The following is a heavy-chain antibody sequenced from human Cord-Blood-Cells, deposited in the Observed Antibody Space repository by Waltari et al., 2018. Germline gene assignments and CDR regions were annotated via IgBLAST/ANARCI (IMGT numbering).Heavy chain of an antibody. CDR3: ARGLYGVLRGPIAARNDAFDS. J-gene: IGHJ3*02. CDR2: ISAYNGKP. Sequence: QVQLVQSGAEVKKPGASVKVSCKASGYPFTSYGISWVRQAPGQGLEWRGWISAYNGKPNSARKLQGRGTMTTDTSTSSAYMELRVLRSDDTSVYYCARGLYGVLRGPIAARNDAFDSWGQGTMVTVSS. CDR1: GYPFTSYG. D-gene: IGHD6-6*01. V-gene: IGHV1-18*01.